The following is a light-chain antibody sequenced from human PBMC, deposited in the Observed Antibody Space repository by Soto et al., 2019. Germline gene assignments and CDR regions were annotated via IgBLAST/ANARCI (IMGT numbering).Light chain of an antibody. Sequence: VLTLSPGPLPLSPGAGATLSFRASQSVNTNFFASYQQKPGKAPRLPNYGATTRATGIPDRFSGSGSETDFTLTICRLEPEDFAVYYCQQYDRTSWTFGQGNKV. V-gene: IGKV3-20*01. J-gene: IGKJ1*01. CDR2: GAT. CDR1: QSVNTNF. CDR3: QQYDRTSWT.